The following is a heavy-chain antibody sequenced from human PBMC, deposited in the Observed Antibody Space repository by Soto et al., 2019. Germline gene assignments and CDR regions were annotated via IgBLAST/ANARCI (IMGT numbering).Heavy chain of an antibody. D-gene: IGHD6-19*01. CDR1: GYTFTGYY. J-gene: IGHJ4*02. Sequence: GASVKVSCKASGYTFTGYYMHWVRQAPGQGLEWMGWINPNSGGTNYAQTFQGRVTMTRDTSISTAYMELSRLRSDDTAVYYCARYSSGWVWASDYWGQGTLVTVSS. CDR3: ARYSSGWVWASDY. CDR2: INPNSGGT. V-gene: IGHV1-2*02.